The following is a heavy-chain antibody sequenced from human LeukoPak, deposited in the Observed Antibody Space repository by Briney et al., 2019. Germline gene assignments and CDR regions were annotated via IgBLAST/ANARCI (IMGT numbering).Heavy chain of an antibody. CDR2: ISAYNGNT. Sequence: GASVKVSCKASGYTFTSYGISWVRQAPGQGLEWMGWISAYNGNTNYAQKLQGRVTMTTDTSTSTAYMELRSLRSDDTAVYYCARVRPPGIAARGGMDVWGQGTTVTVSS. V-gene: IGHV1-18*01. CDR3: ARVRPPGIAARGGMDV. J-gene: IGHJ6*02. CDR1: GYTFTSYG. D-gene: IGHD6-6*01.